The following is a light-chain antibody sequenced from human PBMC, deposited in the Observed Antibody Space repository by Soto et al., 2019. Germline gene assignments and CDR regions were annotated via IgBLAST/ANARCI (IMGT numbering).Light chain of an antibody. CDR2: GTS. Sequence: EVVLTQSPGTLSLSPGERATLSCRASQSVSSSYLAWYQLKPGQPPRLLFYGTSSRATDIPDRFSGRGSGPDFTLTISRLEPEDFAVYYCQHYGTSLFTFGGGTKLEIK. CDR3: QHYGTSLFT. CDR1: QSVSSSY. V-gene: IGKV3-20*01. J-gene: IGKJ4*01.